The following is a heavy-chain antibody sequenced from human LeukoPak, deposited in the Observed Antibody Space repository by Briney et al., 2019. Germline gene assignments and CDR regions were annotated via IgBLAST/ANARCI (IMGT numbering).Heavy chain of an antibody. CDR1: GASFSDSY. CDR3: ARGRYGPRLGN. V-gene: IGHV4-34*01. CDR2: INNSGST. J-gene: IGHJ4*02. D-gene: IGHD3-16*01. Sequence: SETLSLTCAVYGASFSDSYWSWIRQSPEKGLEWIGEINNSGSTSYNPSLNSRVIMSVDRSKNQFSLRLTSVTAADTAVYYCARGRYGPRLGNWGQGTLVTVPS.